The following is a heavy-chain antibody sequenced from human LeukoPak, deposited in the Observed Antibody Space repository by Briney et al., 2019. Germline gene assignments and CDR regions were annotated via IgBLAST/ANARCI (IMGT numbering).Heavy chain of an antibody. CDR2: ISGSGGST. V-gene: IGHV3-23*01. J-gene: IGHJ4*02. D-gene: IGHD2-2*01. Sequence: SSETLSLTCAVYGGSFSGYYWSWIRQPPGKGLEWVSAISGSGGSTYYADSVKGRFTISRDNSKNTLYLQMNSLRAEDTAVYYCAKSRNYAIVVVPAAVFDYWGQGTLVTVSS. CDR1: GGSFSGYY. CDR3: AKSRNYAIVVVPAAVFDY.